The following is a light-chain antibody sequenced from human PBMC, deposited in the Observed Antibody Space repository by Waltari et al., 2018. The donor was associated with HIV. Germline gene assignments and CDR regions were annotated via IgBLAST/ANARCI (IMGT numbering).Light chain of an antibody. Sequence: NFMLTQPHSVSESPGKTVTISCTRSSGSVASNYVQWFQQRPGSAPTTILYEHYQRPSGVPGRFSCIIDKSSNSASLTISGVKTEDEADYYCQSFDTDNHWVFGGGTRLTVL. CDR3: QSFDTDNHWV. J-gene: IGLJ3*02. CDR2: EHY. V-gene: IGLV6-57*03. CDR1: SGSVASNY.